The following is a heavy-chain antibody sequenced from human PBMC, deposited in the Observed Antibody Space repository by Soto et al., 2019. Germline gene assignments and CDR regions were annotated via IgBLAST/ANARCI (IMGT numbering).Heavy chain of an antibody. CDR3: ARYYYDSSGYYSEAFDI. J-gene: IGHJ3*02. CDR2: IDPSDSYT. V-gene: IGHV5-10-1*01. CDR1: GYSFTSYW. D-gene: IGHD3-22*01. Sequence: PGEPLKISCKGSGYSFTSYWISWLRQMPGKGLEWMGRIDPSDSYTNYSPSFQGHVTISADKSISTAYLQWSSLKASDTAMYYCARYYYDSSGYYSEAFDIWGQGTMVTVSS.